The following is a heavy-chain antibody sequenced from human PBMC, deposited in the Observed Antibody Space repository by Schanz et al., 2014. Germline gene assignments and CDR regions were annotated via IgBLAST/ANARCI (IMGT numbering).Heavy chain of an antibody. CDR2: IKQDESEK. V-gene: IGHV3-7*05. Sequence: EVQLMESGGGLVKPGGFLRLSCVASGFAFSSFAMTWVRQAPGKGLEWVANIKQDESEKYYVDSVKGRFTISRDNSKNTLYLQMNSLRAEDTAVYYCAKGRFGELSAFDIWGQGTMVTVSS. CDR1: GFAFSSFA. J-gene: IGHJ3*02. CDR3: AKGRFGELSAFDI. D-gene: IGHD3-10*01.